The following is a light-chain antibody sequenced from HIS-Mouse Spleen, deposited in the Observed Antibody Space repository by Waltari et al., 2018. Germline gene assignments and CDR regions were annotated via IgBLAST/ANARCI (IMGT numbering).Light chain of an antibody. V-gene: IGKV1-5*03. CDR2: KAS. J-gene: IGKJ1*01. Sequence: DIQMTQSPSTLSASVGARVTITCLASQSISSWLAWYQQKPGKAPKLLIYKASSLESGVPSRFSGSGSGTEFTLTISSLQPDDFATYYCQQYNSYSRTFGQGTKVEIK. CDR1: QSISSW. CDR3: QQYNSYSRT.